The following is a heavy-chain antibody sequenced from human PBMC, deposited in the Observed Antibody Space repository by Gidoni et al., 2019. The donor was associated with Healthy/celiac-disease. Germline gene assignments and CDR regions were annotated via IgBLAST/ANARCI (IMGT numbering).Heavy chain of an antibody. Sequence: EVQLVESGGGLVKPGRSLRLSCTASGFTFGDYAMSWFRQAPGKGLEWVGFIRSKAYGGTTEYAASVKGRFTISRDDSKSIAYLQMNSLKTEDTAVYYCTSGLATILLDRGVRFDYWGQGTLVTVSS. CDR1: GFTFGDYA. V-gene: IGHV3-49*05. CDR3: TSGLATILLDRGVRFDY. CDR2: IRSKAYGGTT. D-gene: IGHD3-10*01. J-gene: IGHJ4*02.